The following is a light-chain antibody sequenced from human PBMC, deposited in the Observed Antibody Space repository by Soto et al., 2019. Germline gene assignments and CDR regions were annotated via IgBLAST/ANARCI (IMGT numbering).Light chain of an antibody. V-gene: IGLV1-44*01. Sequence: VVTQPPSASGTPGQRVTISCSGSSSNIGSNTVNWYQQLPGTAPKLLIYSNNQRPSGVPDRFSGSKSGTSASLAISGLQSEDEADYYCAAWDDSLNGPGVVFGGGTKLTVL. CDR1: SSNIGSNT. CDR3: AAWDDSLNGPGVV. J-gene: IGLJ2*01. CDR2: SNN.